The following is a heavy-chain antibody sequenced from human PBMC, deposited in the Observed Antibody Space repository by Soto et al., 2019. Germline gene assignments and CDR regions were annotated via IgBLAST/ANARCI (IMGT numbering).Heavy chain of an antibody. CDR2: IYYSGST. V-gene: IGHV4-31*03. CDR3: ASVNGIAAHNSNCYYYGMEV. CDR1: GGSISSGGYY. Sequence: PSETLSLTCTLSGGSISSGGYYWSWIQQHPVKGLEWIGYIYYSGSTYYDPSCKSRGTISVDTSKKQFSLRLSSVTTACTAVYYCASVNGIAAHNSNCYYYGMEVWSQRTTVSV. J-gene: IGHJ6*02. D-gene: IGHD6-13*01.